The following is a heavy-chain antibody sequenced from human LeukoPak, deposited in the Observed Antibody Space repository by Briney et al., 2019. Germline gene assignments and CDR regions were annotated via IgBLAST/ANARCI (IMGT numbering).Heavy chain of an antibody. Sequence: GESLKISCKASGYSFTNYWIGWVRQMPGKGLEWVGIIYPGDSDTIYSPSFQGQVTISADKSISTAYLQWSSLKASDTAVYYCARQVTTPRGWFDPWGQGTLVTVTS. D-gene: IGHD4-17*01. J-gene: IGHJ5*02. CDR1: GYSFTNYW. CDR3: ARQVTTPRGWFDP. V-gene: IGHV5-51*01. CDR2: IYPGDSDT.